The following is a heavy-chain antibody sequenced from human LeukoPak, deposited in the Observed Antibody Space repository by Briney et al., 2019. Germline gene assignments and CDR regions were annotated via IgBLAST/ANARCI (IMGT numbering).Heavy chain of an antibody. CDR2: IIPIFGTA. CDR1: GGTFSSYA. D-gene: IGHD3-22*01. Sequence: ASVKVSCKASGGTFSSYAISWVRQAPGQGLEWMGGIIPIFGTANYAQKFQGRVTITADESTSTAYMELGSLRSEDTAVYYCARDYYDSSGPFFYFDYWGQGTLVTVSS. V-gene: IGHV1-69*13. CDR3: ARDYYDSSGPFFYFDY. J-gene: IGHJ4*02.